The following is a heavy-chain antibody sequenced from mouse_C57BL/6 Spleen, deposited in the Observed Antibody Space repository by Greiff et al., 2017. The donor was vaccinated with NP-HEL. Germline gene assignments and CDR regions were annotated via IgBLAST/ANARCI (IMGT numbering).Heavy chain of an antibody. V-gene: IGHV1-80*01. CDR2: IYPGDGDT. Sequence: QVHVKQSGAELVKPGASVKISCKASGYAFSSYWMNWVKQRPGKGLEWIGQIYPGDGDTNYNGKFKGKATLTADKSSSTAYMQLSSLTSEDSAVYFCARWGVNPLGYWGQGTTLTVSS. J-gene: IGHJ2*01. D-gene: IGHD2-2*01. CDR3: ARWGVNPLGY. CDR1: GYAFSSYW.